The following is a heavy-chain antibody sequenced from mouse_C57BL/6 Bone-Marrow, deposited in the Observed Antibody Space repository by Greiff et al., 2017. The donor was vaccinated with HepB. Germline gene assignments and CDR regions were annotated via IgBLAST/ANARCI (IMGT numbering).Heavy chain of an antibody. Sequence: EVHLVESGGGLVQSGRSLRLSCATSGFTFSDFYMEWVRQAPVKGLEWIAASRNKANDYTTEYSASVKGRFIVSRDTSQSILYLQMNALRAEDTAIYYCARDAYYGSSYWYFDVWGTGTTVTVSS. CDR2: SRNKANDYTT. CDR3: ARDAYYGSSYWYFDV. CDR1: GFTFSDFY. D-gene: IGHD1-1*01. J-gene: IGHJ1*03. V-gene: IGHV7-1*01.